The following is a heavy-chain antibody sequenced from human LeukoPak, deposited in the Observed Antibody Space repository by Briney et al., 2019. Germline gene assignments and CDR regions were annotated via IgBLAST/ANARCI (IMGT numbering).Heavy chain of an antibody. Sequence: GESLKISCKGSGFSFTNYWIAWVRQMPGKGLEWMGIISPGDSDTSYSPSFQGQVTISADKSIITAYLQWSSLRASNTAMYYCARRRKSSSSSSGWFDPWGQGTLVTVSS. V-gene: IGHV5-51*01. CDR3: ARRRKSSSSSSGWFDP. D-gene: IGHD6-6*01. CDR2: ISPGDSDT. CDR1: GFSFTNYW. J-gene: IGHJ5*02.